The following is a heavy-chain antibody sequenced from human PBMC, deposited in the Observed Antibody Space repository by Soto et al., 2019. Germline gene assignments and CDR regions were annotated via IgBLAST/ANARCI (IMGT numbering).Heavy chain of an antibody. CDR1: GGSISSSSYY. J-gene: IGHJ5*02. CDR3: ARHLTHNYYGSGNNWFDP. V-gene: IGHV4-39*01. Sequence: ASETLSLTCTVSGGSISSSSYYWGWIRQPPGKGLEWIGSIYYSGSTYYNPSLKSRVTISVDTSKNQFSLKLSSVTAADTAVYYCARHLTHNYYGSGNNWFDPWGQGTLVTVSS. D-gene: IGHD3-10*01. CDR2: IYYSGST.